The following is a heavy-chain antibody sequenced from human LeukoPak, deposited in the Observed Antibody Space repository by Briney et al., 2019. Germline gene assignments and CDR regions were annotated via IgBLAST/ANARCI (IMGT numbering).Heavy chain of an antibody. CDR1: GYTFIRYD. Sequence: GASVKVSCKVSGYTFIRYDINWVRQAPGQGLEWMRWISAYNGNTNYAQKLQGRVTMTTDTSTSTAYMDLRSLRCDDTAVYYCARDLPAPGYCSSTSCRYYYYYYGMDVWGQGTTVTVSS. CDR2: ISAYNGNT. CDR3: ARDLPAPGYCSSTSCRYYYYYYGMDV. V-gene: IGHV1-18*01. D-gene: IGHD2-2*01. J-gene: IGHJ6*02.